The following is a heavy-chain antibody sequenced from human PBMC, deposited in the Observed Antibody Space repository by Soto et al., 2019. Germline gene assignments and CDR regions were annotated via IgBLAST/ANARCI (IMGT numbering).Heavy chain of an antibody. CDR1: GGSISSYY. CDR2: IYYSGST. J-gene: IGHJ3*02. D-gene: IGHD4-4*01. CDR3: ARGGNTALI. Sequence: QVQLQESGPGLVKPSETLSLTCTVSGGSISSYYWSWIRQPPGKGLEGIGDIYYSGSTNYNPSLKSRVTISVDTSKNQFSLKLSSVTAADTAVYYCARGGNTALIWGQGTMVTVSS. V-gene: IGHV4-59*01.